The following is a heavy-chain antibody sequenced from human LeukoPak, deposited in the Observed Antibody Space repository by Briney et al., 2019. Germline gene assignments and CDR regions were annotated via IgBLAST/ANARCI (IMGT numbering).Heavy chain of an antibody. CDR2: IYTGGNT. J-gene: IGHJ4*02. V-gene: IGHV3-53*04. D-gene: IGHD2-2*01. CDR1: GFPVSSNY. CDR3: ARGGAYQLRAAPFDY. Sequence: GGSLRLSCTASGFPVSSNYMTWVRQAPGKGLEWVSVIYTGGNTDHADSVQGRFTLSRSSSKKTVYMEMNGLRPEDTAMYFCARGGAYQLRAAPFDYWGQGTLVTVSS.